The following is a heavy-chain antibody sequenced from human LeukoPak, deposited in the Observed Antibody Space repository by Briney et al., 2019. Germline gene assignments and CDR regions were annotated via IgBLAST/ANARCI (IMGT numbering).Heavy chain of an antibody. CDR3: ATIYDSSGYEAFDI. D-gene: IGHD3-22*01. CDR2: IYYSGST. J-gene: IGHJ3*02. Sequence: PSETLSLTCTVSGGSISSYHWSWIRQPPGKGLEWIGYIYYSGSTNYNPSLKSRVTISVDTSKNQFSLKLSSVTAADTAVYYCATIYDSSGYEAFDIWGQGTMVTVSS. CDR1: GGSISSYH. V-gene: IGHV4-59*01.